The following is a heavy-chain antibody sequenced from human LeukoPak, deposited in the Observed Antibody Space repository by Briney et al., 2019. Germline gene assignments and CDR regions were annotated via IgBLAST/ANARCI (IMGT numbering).Heavy chain of an antibody. CDR3: ATDSHMVATIGH. CDR2: FDPEDGET. V-gene: IGHV1-24*01. CDR1: GYTLTELS. Sequence: ASVKVSCKVSGYTLTELSMHWVRQAPGKGLEWMGGFDPEDGETIYAQKFQGRVTMTEDTSTDTAYMELSSLRSGDTAVYYCATDSHMVATIGHWGQGTLVTVSS. J-gene: IGHJ4*02. D-gene: IGHD5-12*01.